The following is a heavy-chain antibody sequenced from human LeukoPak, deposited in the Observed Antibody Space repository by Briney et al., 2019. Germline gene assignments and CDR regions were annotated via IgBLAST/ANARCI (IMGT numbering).Heavy chain of an antibody. Sequence: GGSLRLSCAASGFTVSTNCMIWVRQPPGKGLEWVSVIYNTGSTYNADSVKGRFTISRHNSKNTVYLQMSSLRAEDTAVYYCVKGGGYCSSTSCPPPYYFDYWGQGTLVTVSS. CDR3: VKGGGYCSSTSCPPPYYFDY. V-gene: IGHV3-53*04. CDR2: IYNTGST. J-gene: IGHJ4*02. CDR1: GFTVSTNC. D-gene: IGHD2-2*01.